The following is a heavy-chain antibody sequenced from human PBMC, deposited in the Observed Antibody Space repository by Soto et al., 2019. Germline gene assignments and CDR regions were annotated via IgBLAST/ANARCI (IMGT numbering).Heavy chain of an antibody. CDR1: GYSFTDYH. CDR3: AGDYGDYGY. J-gene: IGHJ4*02. V-gene: IGHV1-2*04. CDR2: INPKSGGT. Sequence: GASVKVSCKASGYSFTDYHIHWVRQAPGQGLEWLGRINPKSGGTSTAQKFQGWVTMTTDTSISTAYMELRSLRSDDTAVYYCAGDYGDYGYWGQGTLVTVSS. D-gene: IGHD4-17*01.